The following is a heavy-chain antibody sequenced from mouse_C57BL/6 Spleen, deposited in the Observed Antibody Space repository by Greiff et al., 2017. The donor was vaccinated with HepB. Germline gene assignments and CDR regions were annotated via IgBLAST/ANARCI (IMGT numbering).Heavy chain of an antibody. CDR2: INPNNGGT. Sequence: EVQLQQSGPELVKPGASVKIPCKASGYTFTDYNMDWVKQSHGKSLEWIGDINPNNGGTIYNQKFKGKATLTVDKSSSTAYMELRSLTSEDTAVYYCARWRAYYGYPHYYAMDYWGQGTSVTVSS. D-gene: IGHD2-9*01. J-gene: IGHJ4*01. CDR3: ARWRAYYGYPHYYAMDY. V-gene: IGHV1-18*01. CDR1: GYTFTDYN.